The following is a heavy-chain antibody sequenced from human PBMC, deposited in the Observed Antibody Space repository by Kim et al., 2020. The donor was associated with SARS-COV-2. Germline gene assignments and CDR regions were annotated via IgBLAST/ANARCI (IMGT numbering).Heavy chain of an antibody. Sequence: GGSLRLSCAASGFTFSSYAMSWVRQAPGKGLEWVSTIRGSGGSTYYADSVKGRFTISRDNSKSTLYLQMNSLRAEDTAVYYCAKDLGVRKYYYYGMDVWGQGTTVTGSS. CDR1: GFTFSSYA. CDR2: IRGSGGST. D-gene: IGHD1-26*01. J-gene: IGHJ6*02. V-gene: IGHV3-23*01. CDR3: AKDLGVRKYYYYGMDV.